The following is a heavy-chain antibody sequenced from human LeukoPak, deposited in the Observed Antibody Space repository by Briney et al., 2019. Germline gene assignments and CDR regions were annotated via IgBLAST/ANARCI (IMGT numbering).Heavy chain of an antibody. CDR3: ARGGIDFWSGYYAREFDY. Sequence: GASLQISCKGSGYIFTSYWIGWVRQMPGKGLEWMGIIYPGDSDTRYSPSFQGQVTISADKSISTAYLQWSSLKASDTAMYYCARGGIDFWSGYYAREFDYWGQGTLVTVSS. D-gene: IGHD3-3*01. V-gene: IGHV5-51*01. J-gene: IGHJ4*02. CDR1: GYIFTSYW. CDR2: IYPGDSDT.